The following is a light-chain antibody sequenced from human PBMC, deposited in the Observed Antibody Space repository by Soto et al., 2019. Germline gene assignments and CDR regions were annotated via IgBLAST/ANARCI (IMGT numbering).Light chain of an antibody. CDR1: SGHSSYA. J-gene: IGLJ2*01. V-gene: IGLV4-69*01. Sequence: QLVLTQSPSASASLGASVKLTCTLSSGHSSYAIAWHQQQPEKGPRYLMKLNSDGSHNKGDGIPDRFSGSSSGAERYLTISGLQSEDEADYYCQTWDTGHVVFGGGTKLTVL. CDR2: LNSDGSH. CDR3: QTWDTGHVV.